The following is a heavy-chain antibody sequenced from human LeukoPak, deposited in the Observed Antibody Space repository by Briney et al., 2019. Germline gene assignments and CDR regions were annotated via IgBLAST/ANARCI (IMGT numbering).Heavy chain of an antibody. CDR1: GFTFSSYS. V-gene: IGHV3-48*04. CDR2: ISSSSSTT. D-gene: IGHD1-14*01. CDR3: ARGVPYKIGLADY. J-gene: IGHJ4*02. Sequence: GGSLGLSCEASGFTFSSYSMNWVRQAPGKGLEWVSYISSSSSTTYYADSVKGRFTITRDNATNSPYLQMNSLRADDTAVYYCARGVPYKIGLADYWGQGTLVTVSS.